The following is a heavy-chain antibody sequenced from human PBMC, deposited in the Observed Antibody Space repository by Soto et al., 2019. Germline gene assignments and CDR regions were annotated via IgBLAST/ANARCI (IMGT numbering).Heavy chain of an antibody. CDR2: IRQDGSEK. J-gene: IGHJ6*02. D-gene: IGHD3-22*01. V-gene: IGHV3-7*03. CDR1: RFTFSTYW. CDR3: ARGGFYYDSSVSYYYYYYGMDV. Sequence: TGGSLRLSCAASRFTFSTYWMSWVRQAPGKGLEWVATIRQDGSEKHYVDSAKGRFTISRDNAENSLYLQMNSLRSEDAAVYYCARGGFYYDSSVSYYYYYYGMDVWGQGTTVTVPS.